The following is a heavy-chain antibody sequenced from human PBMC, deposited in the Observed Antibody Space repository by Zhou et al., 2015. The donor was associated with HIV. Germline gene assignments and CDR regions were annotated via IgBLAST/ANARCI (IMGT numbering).Heavy chain of an antibody. CDR1: GGTFSSYA. Sequence: GGTFSSYAISWVRQAPGQGLEWMGGIIPIFGTANYAQKFQGRVTITADESTSTAYMELSSLRSEDTAVYYCAIHTDYYDSSGYCVYWGQGTLVTVSS. CDR2: IIPIFGTA. J-gene: IGHJ4*02. V-gene: IGHV1-69*01. D-gene: IGHD3-22*01. CDR3: AIHTDYYDSSGYCVY.